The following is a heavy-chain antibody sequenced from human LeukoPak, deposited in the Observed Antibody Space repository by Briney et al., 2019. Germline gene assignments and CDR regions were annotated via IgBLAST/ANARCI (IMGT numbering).Heavy chain of an antibody. CDR3: ARTFGRGPRYFDL. V-gene: IGHV4-59*01. Sequence: PSETLSLTCTVSGGSISTYYWSWIRQPPGKGLEWIGYIYYSGSTNYNPSLKSRVTISVDTSKNQFSLKLSSVTAADTAVYYCARTFGRGPRYFDLWGRGTLVTVSS. J-gene: IGHJ2*01. CDR1: GGSISTYY. CDR2: IYYSGST. D-gene: IGHD3/OR15-3a*01.